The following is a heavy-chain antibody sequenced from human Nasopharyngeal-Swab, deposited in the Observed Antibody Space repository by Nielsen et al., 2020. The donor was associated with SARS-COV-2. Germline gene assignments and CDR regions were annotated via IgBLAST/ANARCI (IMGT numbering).Heavy chain of an antibody. Sequence: GESLKISCAASGFTFSSYGMHWVRQAPGKGLAWVAVIWYDGSNKYYADSVKGRFTISRDNSKNTLYLQMNSLRAEDTAVYYCARDSSGYYRAPFDYWGQGALVTVSS. D-gene: IGHD3-22*01. CDR2: IWYDGSNK. CDR1: GFTFSSYG. J-gene: IGHJ4*02. V-gene: IGHV3-33*01. CDR3: ARDSSGYYRAPFDY.